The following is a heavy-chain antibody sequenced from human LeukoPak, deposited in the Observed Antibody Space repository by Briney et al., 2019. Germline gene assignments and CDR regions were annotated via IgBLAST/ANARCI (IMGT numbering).Heavy chain of an antibody. CDR1: GRSIRRYY. CDR2: IYYCGST. CDR3: ASLRDYSSAFDI. J-gene: IGHJ3*02. Sequence: SETLSLTCTVSGRSIRRYYWRWIRQPPGKGLEGIGYIYYCGSTNYNPSLKSRVTISVDTSKNQLSLKLSSVTAADTAVYYCASLRDYSSAFDIWGQGTTVTVSS. V-gene: IGHV4-59*01. D-gene: IGHD2-21*01.